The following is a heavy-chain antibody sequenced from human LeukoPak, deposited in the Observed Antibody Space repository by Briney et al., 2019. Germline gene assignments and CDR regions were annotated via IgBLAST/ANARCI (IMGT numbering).Heavy chain of an antibody. V-gene: IGHV4-59*01. D-gene: IGHD3-22*01. Sequence: SETLSLTCTVSGGSISSYYWSWIRQPPGKGLEWIGYIYYSGSTNYNPSLKSRVTISVDTSKNQFSLKLSSVTAADTAVYYCLVSSGSDWNAFDIWRQGTMVTVSS. J-gene: IGHJ3*02. CDR2: IYYSGST. CDR1: GGSISSYY. CDR3: LVSSGSDWNAFDI.